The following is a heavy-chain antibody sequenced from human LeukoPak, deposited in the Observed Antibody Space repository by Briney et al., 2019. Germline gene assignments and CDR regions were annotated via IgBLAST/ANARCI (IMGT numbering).Heavy chain of an antibody. V-gene: IGHV3-30-3*01. D-gene: IGHD3-22*01. J-gene: IGHJ3*02. Sequence: GGSLRLSCATSGFTFNTYAMHWVRQAPGKGLEWVALISYHGANKYYAGSVEGRFTISRDDSEKKVYLQMNSLRAEDTAVYYCAKDLYYDSSGYYIVSAFDIWGQGTMVTVSS. CDR3: AKDLYYDSSGYYIVSAFDI. CDR1: GFTFNTYA. CDR2: ISYHGANK.